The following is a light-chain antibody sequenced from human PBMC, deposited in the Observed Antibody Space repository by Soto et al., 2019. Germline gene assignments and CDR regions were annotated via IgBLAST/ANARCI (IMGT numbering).Light chain of an antibody. CDR1: QSFTGW. Sequence: DIPMTQSPSTLSASVGDRVTITCRASQSFTGWLAWYQQKPGKAPNLLIYKTSTLQSGVPSRFSGSGSGTEFTLTISSLQPDDFATYYCQQCHGYSSFGQGTKLEI. V-gene: IGKV1-5*03. J-gene: IGKJ2*01. CDR3: QQCHGYSS. CDR2: KTS.